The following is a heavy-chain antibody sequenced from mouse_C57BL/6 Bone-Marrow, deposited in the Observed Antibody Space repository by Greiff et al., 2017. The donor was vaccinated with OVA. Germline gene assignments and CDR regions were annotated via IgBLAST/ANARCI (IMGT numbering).Heavy chain of an antibody. Sequence: EVTLVVSGGGLLKPGGSLKLSCAASGFSFSSSAMSWVRLTPQKRLEWVAPISDGGSYTYYPDHVKGRFTISRDNAKNNLYLQMSHLKSEDTAMYYCARKDLTSYFDYWGKGTTLTVSS. D-gene: IGHD4-1*01. CDR1: GFSFSSSA. V-gene: IGHV5-4*03. CDR3: ARKDLTSYFDY. CDR2: ISDGGSYT. J-gene: IGHJ2*01.